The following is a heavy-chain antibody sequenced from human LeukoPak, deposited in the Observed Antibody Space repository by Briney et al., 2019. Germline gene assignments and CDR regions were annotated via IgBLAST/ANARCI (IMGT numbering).Heavy chain of an antibody. CDR3: ARDRTTWIQPWPRAFDI. Sequence: ASVKVSCKASGYTFTSYGISWVRQAPGQGLEWMGWISAYNGNTNYAQKLQGRVTMTTDTSTSTAYMELRSLRSDDTAVYYCARDRTTWIQPWPRAFDIWGQGTMVTVSS. J-gene: IGHJ3*02. CDR1: GYTFTSYG. D-gene: IGHD5-18*01. CDR2: ISAYNGNT. V-gene: IGHV1-18*01.